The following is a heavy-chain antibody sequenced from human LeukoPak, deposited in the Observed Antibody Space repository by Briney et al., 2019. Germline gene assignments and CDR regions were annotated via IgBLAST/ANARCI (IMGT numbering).Heavy chain of an antibody. V-gene: IGHV1-18*01. CDR1: GYTFTSYD. CDR2: MNPNSGNT. CDR3: ARDFFRYSSSWYYFDY. D-gene: IGHD6-13*01. J-gene: IGHJ4*02. Sequence: ASVKVSCKASGYTFTSYDINWVRQATGQGLEWMGWMNPNSGNTNYAQKLQGRVTMTTDTSTSTAYMELRSLRSDDTAVYYCARDFFRYSSSWYYFDYWGQGTLVTVSS.